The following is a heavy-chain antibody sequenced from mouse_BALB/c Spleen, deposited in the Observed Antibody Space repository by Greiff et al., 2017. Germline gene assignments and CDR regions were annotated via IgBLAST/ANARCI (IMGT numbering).Heavy chain of an antibody. CDR2: ISSGGST. Sequence: EVHLVESGGGLVKPGGSLKLSCAASGFTFSSYAMSWVRQTPEKRLEWVASISSGGSTYYPDSVKGRFTISRDNARNILYLQMSSLRSEDTAMYYCARGTTTFSYWGQGTTLTVSS. V-gene: IGHV5-6-5*01. D-gene: IGHD1-1*01. CDR1: GFTFSSYA. CDR3: ARGTTTFSY. J-gene: IGHJ2*01.